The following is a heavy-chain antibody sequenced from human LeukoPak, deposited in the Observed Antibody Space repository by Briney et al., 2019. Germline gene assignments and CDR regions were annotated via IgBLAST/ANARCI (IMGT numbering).Heavy chain of an antibody. D-gene: IGHD1-1*01. V-gene: IGHV4-39*07. J-gene: IGHJ4*02. CDR3: ARGSNWVRGVYYFDY. Sequence: SETLSLTCTVSGGSISSSSYYWGWIRQPPGKGLEWIGSIYYSGSTYYNPSLKSRVTISVDTSKNQFSLKLSSVTAADTAVYYCARGSNWVRGVYYFDYWGQGTLVTVSS. CDR1: GGSISSSSYY. CDR2: IYYSGST.